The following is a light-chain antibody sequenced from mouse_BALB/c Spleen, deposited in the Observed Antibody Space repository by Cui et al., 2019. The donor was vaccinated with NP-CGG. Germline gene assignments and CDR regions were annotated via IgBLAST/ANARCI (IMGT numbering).Light chain of an antibody. CDR3: ALWYSNHWV. J-gene: IGLJ1*01. CDR1: TGAVTTRNY. V-gene: IGLV1*01. CDR2: GTN. Sequence: QAVVTQESPLTTSPGETVTLTCRSSTGAVTTRNYDNWVQEKPDHLFTGLIGGTNNRAPGVPARFSGSLIGDKGALTITGAQTEDEAIYFCALWYSNHWVFGGGTKLTVL.